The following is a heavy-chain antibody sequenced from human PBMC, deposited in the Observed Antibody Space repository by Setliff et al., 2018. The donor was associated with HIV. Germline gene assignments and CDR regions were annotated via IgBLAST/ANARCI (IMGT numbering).Heavy chain of an antibody. CDR2: IYYSGST. J-gene: IGHJ4*02. CDR1: GGSLSSSNYY. V-gene: IGHV4-39*07. CDR3: ARGRDKYGPIDY. D-gene: IGHD3-10*01. Sequence: SETLSLTCTVSGGSLSSSNYYCGWIRQPPGKGLEWIGSIYYSGSTYYNPSLKSRVTISVDTSKNQFSLKLSSVTAADTAVYYCARGRDKYGPIDYWGQGTLVTSPQ.